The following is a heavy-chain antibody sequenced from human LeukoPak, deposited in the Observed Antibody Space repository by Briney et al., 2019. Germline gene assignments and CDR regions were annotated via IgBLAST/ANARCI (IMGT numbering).Heavy chain of an antibody. V-gene: IGHV1-2*02. CDR2: INPNSGGT. J-gene: IGHJ4*02. CDR1: GYTFTGYY. D-gene: IGHD6-13*01. Sequence: ASVKVSCKASGYTFTGYYMHWVRQAPGQGLEWMGWINPNSGGTNYAQKFQGRVTMTRDTSISTAYIDLNRLRSDDTAVYYCARGGGAAAGTLDYWGQGTLVTVSS. CDR3: ARGGGAAAGTLDY.